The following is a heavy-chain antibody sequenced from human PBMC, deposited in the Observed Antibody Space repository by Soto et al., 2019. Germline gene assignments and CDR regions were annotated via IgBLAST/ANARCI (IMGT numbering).Heavy chain of an antibody. CDR2: IWYDGSNK. CDR1: GFTFSSYG. Sequence: GGSLRLSCAASGFTFSSYGMHWVRQAPGKGLEWVAVIWYDGSNKYYADSVKGRFTISRDNSKNTLYLQMNSLRAEDTAVYYCARPVYYDSSGYSDGDAFDIWGQGTMVTVSS. CDR3: ARPVYYDSSGYSDGDAFDI. V-gene: IGHV3-33*01. J-gene: IGHJ3*02. D-gene: IGHD3-22*01.